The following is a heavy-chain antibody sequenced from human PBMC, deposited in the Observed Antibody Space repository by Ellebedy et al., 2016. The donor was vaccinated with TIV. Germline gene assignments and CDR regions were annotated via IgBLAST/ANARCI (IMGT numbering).Heavy chain of an antibody. Sequence: GGSLRLXXAASGFTFSSYAMSWVRQAPGKGLEWVSYISSSSSTIYYADSVKGRFTISRDNAKNSLYLQMNSLRAEDTAVYYCATWGRFWGQGTLVTVSS. D-gene: IGHD3-16*01. CDR2: ISSSSSTI. CDR1: GFTFSSYA. CDR3: ATWGRF. J-gene: IGHJ4*02. V-gene: IGHV3-48*04.